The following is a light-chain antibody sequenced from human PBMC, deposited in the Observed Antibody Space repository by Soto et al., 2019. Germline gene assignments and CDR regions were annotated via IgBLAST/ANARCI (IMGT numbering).Light chain of an antibody. V-gene: IGKV3-11*01. Sequence: PGDRATLSCRASQTISNSLAWYQQKPGQAPRLLISEASNRAAGVPARFSGSGSGTDFTLTISSLEPEDFAIYYCQQRSSWLTFGGGTKVDI. CDR2: EAS. CDR1: QTISNS. J-gene: IGKJ4*01. CDR3: QQRSSWLT.